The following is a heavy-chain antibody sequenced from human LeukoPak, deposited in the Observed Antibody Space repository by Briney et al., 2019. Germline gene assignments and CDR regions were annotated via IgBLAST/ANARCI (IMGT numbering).Heavy chain of an antibody. J-gene: IGHJ3*02. CDR1: GFTFSSYA. Sequence: PGGSLRLSCAASGFTFSSYAMSWVRQAPGKGLEWVSAISGSGGSTYYADSVKGRFTISRDNSKNTLYLQMNSLRAEDTAVYYCARDGYFVVDAFDIWGQGTMVTVSS. V-gene: IGHV3-23*01. CDR3: ARDGYFVVDAFDI. D-gene: IGHD6-13*01. CDR2: ISGSGGST.